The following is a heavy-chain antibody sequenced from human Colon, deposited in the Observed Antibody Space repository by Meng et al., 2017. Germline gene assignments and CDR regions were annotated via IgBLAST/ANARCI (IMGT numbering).Heavy chain of an antibody. V-gene: IGHV3-73*01. D-gene: IGHD3-3*02. CDR3: TVFSRGHI. CDR2: IRSKTDTYAT. J-gene: IGHJ3*02. CDR1: GFTFSGSD. Sequence: GGSLRLSCVVSGFTFSGSDVHWVRQASGKGLEWVGRIRSKTDTYATAFAASVKGRFTISRDDSKNTEYLQLNSLKTEDTAVYYCTVFSRGHIWGQGTMVTVSS.